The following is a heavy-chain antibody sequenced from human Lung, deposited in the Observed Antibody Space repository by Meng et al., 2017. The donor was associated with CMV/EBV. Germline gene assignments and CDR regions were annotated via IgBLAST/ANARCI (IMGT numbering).Heavy chain of an antibody. CDR2: INPNTGGT. D-gene: IGHD1-14*01. CDR1: GYTFTLYY. CDR3: ARERGLGFRGTNDAFDF. V-gene: IGHV1-2*02. J-gene: IGHJ3*01. Sequence: ASVTVSRKASGYTFTLYYIHWVRQAPGQGLEWMGWINPNTGGTNSAQKFQGRVTMTGDTPISTAYMELSRLNSDDTALYYCARERGLGFRGTNDAFDFWGQGTMVTVSS.